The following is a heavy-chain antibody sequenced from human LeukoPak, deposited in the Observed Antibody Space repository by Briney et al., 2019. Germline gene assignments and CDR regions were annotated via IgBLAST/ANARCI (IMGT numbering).Heavy chain of an antibody. CDR1: GGTIGGYY. CDR2: TCKSGST. V-gene: IGHV4-4*07. CDR3: ARGGYYGSGSYSAYDYYYMDV. Sequence: SETLSLTCSVSGGTIGGYYWNWIRQSAGKGLEWIGRTCKSGSTNYNPSLKSRVTISIDQSNNPFSLILRSVTAADTAVYYCARGGYYGSGSYSAYDYYYMDVWGKGTTVTVAS. J-gene: IGHJ6*03. D-gene: IGHD3-10*01.